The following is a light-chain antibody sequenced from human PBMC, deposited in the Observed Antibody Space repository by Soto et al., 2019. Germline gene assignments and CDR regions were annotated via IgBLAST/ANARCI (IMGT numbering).Light chain of an antibody. V-gene: IGKV1-39*01. Sequence: DIQMTQSPSSLSASVGDRVTITCRASQGIRNDLGWYQQKPGKAPRLLIYGASTLQSGVPSRFSGSGSGTDFTLTISSLQPEDFATYYCQQSNSIRLFTFGPGTKVDIK. CDR2: GAS. CDR1: QGIRND. J-gene: IGKJ3*01. CDR3: QQSNSIRLFT.